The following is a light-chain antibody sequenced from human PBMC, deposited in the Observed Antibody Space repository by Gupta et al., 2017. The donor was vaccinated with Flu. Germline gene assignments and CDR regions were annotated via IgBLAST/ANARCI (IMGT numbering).Light chain of an antibody. CDR1: NSDIVGCEY. J-gene: IGLJ3*02. CDR3: NSFTSSTTTGV. V-gene: IGLV2-14*01. CDR2: AVS. Sequence: MTTNCNCTNSDIVGCEYVYWYQQHPSKAPKLIIYAVSRRHSGVAYRFSGSKCGSTATMTITGLQAEDEADYFCNSFTSSTTTGVFGGGTKLTVL.